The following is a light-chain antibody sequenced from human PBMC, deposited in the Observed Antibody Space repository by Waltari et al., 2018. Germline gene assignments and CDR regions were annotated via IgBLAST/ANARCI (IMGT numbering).Light chain of an antibody. CDR3: QQYNKWHLYT. V-gene: IGKV3-15*01. CDR2: GAS. J-gene: IGKJ2*01. Sequence: EIVMTQSPATLSVSPGERATLSCRASQSVSSNLAWYQQKPGQAPRLLIYGASTRATGIPARFSGSGSGTEFTLTISSLQSEDFAVYYCQQYNKWHLYTFGQGTKLEIK. CDR1: QSVSSN.